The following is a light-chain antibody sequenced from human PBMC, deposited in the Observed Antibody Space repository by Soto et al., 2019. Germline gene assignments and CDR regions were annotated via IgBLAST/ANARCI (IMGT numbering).Light chain of an antibody. CDR3: QQHNNWPPWT. J-gene: IGKJ1*01. V-gene: IGKV3-15*01. CDR1: QSVSSN. Sequence: EIVMTPSPATLSVSPVERATLSCRASQSVSSNLAWYQQKPGQAPRLLIYGASTRATGIPARFSGSGSGTEFTLTISSLQSEDFAVYYCQQHNNWPPWTFGQGTKVDIK. CDR2: GAS.